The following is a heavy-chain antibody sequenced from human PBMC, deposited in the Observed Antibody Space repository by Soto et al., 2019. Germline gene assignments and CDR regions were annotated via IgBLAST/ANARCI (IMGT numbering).Heavy chain of an antibody. V-gene: IGHV3-7*01. CDR1: GFTFTAYW. D-gene: IGHD1-1*01. Sequence: VQLVESGGGLVQPGGSLRLSCAASGFTFTAYWMSWVRQAPGKGLEWVANIKQDGSEKNYVDSVRGRFTISRDNAKNAVFLQMNSLRDEDTAVYYCARAHDFATYWGQGTLVTVSS. J-gene: IGHJ4*02. CDR3: ARAHDFATY. CDR2: IKQDGSEK.